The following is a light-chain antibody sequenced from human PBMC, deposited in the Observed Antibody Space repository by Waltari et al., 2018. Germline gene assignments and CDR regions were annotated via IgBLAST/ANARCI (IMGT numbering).Light chain of an antibody. Sequence: CYQQHPRNAPPLIIIYVYARPPAGFTRLSGAKTGDTASLTIIALQAEDEADYYCNSYTSSSSWVFGGGTKLTVL. V-gene: IGLV2-14*03. CDR2: YVY. J-gene: IGLJ3*02. CDR3: NSYTSSSSWV.